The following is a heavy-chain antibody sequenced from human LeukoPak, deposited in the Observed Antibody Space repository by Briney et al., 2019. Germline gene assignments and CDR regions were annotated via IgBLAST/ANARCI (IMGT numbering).Heavy chain of an antibody. CDR1: GYTFSSKN. D-gene: IGHD3-3*01. CDR3: ASWPGEAHNSLWSGPFDH. Sequence: ASVRVSCKASGYTFSSKNVHWVRQAPGQGLEWMGIINPSGGSTNFPQKFQGRVTMSRDTSTSTVYMELSNLRSEDTAVYYCASWPGEAHNSLWSGPFDHWGQGTLVTVSS. CDR2: INPSGGST. J-gene: IGHJ4*02. V-gene: IGHV1-46*01.